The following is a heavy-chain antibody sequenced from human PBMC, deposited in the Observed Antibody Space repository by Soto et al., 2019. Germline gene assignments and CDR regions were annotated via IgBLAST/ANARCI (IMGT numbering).Heavy chain of an antibody. CDR3: ARDRCTNGVCYAPSDY. Sequence: GGSLRLSCATSGFTFSTYAMHWIRQAPGKGLEYVSAISSNGRSTYYANSVKGRFTISRDNSKNTLYLQMDSLRAEDMAVYYCARDRCTNGVCYAPSDYWGQGTLVTVSS. V-gene: IGHV3-64*01. D-gene: IGHD2-8*01. CDR1: GFTFSTYA. J-gene: IGHJ4*02. CDR2: ISSNGRST.